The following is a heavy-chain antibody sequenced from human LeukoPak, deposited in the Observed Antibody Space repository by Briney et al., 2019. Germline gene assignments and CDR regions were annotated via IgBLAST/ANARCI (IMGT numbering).Heavy chain of an antibody. J-gene: IGHJ4*01. CDR3: ARGWINLDY. D-gene: IGHD5-12*01. Sequence: SETPSLTCTVSGGSISSYYWSWIRQPAGKGLELIGRIHTSGSTNYNPSLKSRATMSVDTSKNQFSPNLSSVTAADTAVYYCARGWINLDYWGHGTLVTVSS. CDR2: IHTSGST. CDR1: GGSISSYY. V-gene: IGHV4-4*07.